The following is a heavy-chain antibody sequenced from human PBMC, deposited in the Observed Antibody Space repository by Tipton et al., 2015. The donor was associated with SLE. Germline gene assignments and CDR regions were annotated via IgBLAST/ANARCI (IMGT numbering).Heavy chain of an antibody. CDR2: ISNSGSTI. CDR1: GFTFSDYY. J-gene: IGHJ3*02. V-gene: IGHV3-11*04. Sequence: QVQLVQSGGGVVQPGRSLRLSCAASGFTFSDYYMNWIRQAPGKGLEWISYISNSGSTIYYADSVKGRFTISRDNAKNSLYLQMNSLGAEDAAVYFCARDGGDIVVVPAAQDAFDIWGQGTMVTVSS. CDR3: ARDGGDIVVVPAAQDAFDI. D-gene: IGHD2-2*01.